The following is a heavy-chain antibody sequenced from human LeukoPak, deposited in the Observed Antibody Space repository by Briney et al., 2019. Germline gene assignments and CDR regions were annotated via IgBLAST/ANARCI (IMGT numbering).Heavy chain of an antibody. Sequence: PSETLSLTCAVSGYSISSGYYWGWIRQPPGKGLEWIGSIYHSGSTYYNPSLKSRVTISVDTSKNQFSLKLGSVTAADTAAYYCARLIDIWGQGTMVTVSS. J-gene: IGHJ3*02. V-gene: IGHV4-38-2*01. CDR2: IYHSGST. CDR3: ARLIDI. CDR1: GYSISSGYY.